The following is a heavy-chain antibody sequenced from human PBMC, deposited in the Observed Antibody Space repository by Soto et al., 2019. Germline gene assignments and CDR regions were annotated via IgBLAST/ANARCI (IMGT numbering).Heavy chain of an antibody. J-gene: IGHJ4*02. CDR1: GGSMRNYF. V-gene: IGHV4-59*01. CDR3: AAGEASSRNLAPYYLDF. Sequence: SETLSLTCTVSGGSMRNYFWTWIRQPPGKGLEWIGYIHYSGTTSFFPSYNPSLRSRVTISEDTSTNQFSLKLLSVTTADTAVYFCAAGEASSRNLAPYYLDFWGQGTLVTVSS. D-gene: IGHD6-13*01. CDR2: IHYSGTT.